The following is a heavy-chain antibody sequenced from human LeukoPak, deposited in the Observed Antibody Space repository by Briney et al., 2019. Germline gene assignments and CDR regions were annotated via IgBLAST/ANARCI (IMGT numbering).Heavy chain of an antibody. Sequence: SETLSLTCAVYGGSFSGYYWSWIRQPPGKGLEWIGEINHSGSTNYNPSLKSRVTISVDTSNNQFSLKLSSVTAADTAVYYCARRRVRANYYGSGSYSDWFDPWGQGTLVTVSS. V-gene: IGHV4-34*01. CDR2: INHSGST. J-gene: IGHJ5*02. CDR3: ARRRVRANYYGSGSYSDWFDP. CDR1: GGSFSGYY. D-gene: IGHD3-10*01.